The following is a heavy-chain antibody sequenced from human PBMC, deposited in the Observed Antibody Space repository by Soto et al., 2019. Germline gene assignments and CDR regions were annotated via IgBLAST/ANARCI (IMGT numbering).Heavy chain of an antibody. CDR1: GYSFTSYW. J-gene: IGHJ3*02. V-gene: IGHV5-10-1*01. D-gene: IGHD3-22*01. Sequence: GESLKISCKGSGYSFTSYWISWVRQMPGKGLEWMGRIDPSDSYTNYSPSFQGHVTISAAKSISTAYLQWSSLKASDTAMYYCARPLFYDGSGYYYVAAFDIWGQGTMVTVSS. CDR3: ARPLFYDGSGYYYVAAFDI. CDR2: IDPSDSYT.